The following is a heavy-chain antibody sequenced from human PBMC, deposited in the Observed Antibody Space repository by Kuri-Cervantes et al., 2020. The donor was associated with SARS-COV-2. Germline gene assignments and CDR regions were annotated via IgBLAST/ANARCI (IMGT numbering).Heavy chain of an antibody. CDR2: IIPIFGTA. CDR3: ARARVGSIVVVPAAPYYMDV. Sequence: SVKASCKASGGTFSSYAISWVRQAPGQGLEWMGGIIPIFGTANYAQKFQGRVTITADESTSTAYMELSSLRSEDTAVYYCARARVGSIVVVPAAPYYMDVWGKGTTVTVSS. D-gene: IGHD2-2*01. V-gene: IGHV1-69*13. CDR1: GGTFSSYA. J-gene: IGHJ6*03.